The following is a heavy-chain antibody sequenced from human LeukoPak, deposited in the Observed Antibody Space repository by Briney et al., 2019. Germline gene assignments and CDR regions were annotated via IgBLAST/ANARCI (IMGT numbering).Heavy chain of an antibody. V-gene: IGHV3-21*01. J-gene: IGHJ4*02. CDR3: ARDRSAGGRSGWILYFDY. CDR2: ISTSSSYI. Sequence: PGGSLRLSCTASGFTFSSYSMNWVRQAPGKGLEWVSSISTSSSYIYYADSVKGRFTISRDNARNSLYLQMNTLRAEDTAVYSCARDRSAGGRSGWILYFDYWGQGTLVTVSS. D-gene: IGHD6-19*01. CDR1: GFTFSSYS.